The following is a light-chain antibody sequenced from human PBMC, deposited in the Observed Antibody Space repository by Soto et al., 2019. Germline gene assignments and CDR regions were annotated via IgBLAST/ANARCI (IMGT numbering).Light chain of an antibody. J-gene: IGKJ4*01. CDR2: DAS. Sequence: EIVLTQSPATLSLSPGERATLSCRASQSVSSYLAWYQQKPGQAPRLLISDASNRATGIPARFSGSGSGTGFTLTISSREPEDLAVYYCQQRSNWPPTLTFGGGTKVEIK. V-gene: IGKV3-11*01. CDR3: QQRSNWPPTLT. CDR1: QSVSSY.